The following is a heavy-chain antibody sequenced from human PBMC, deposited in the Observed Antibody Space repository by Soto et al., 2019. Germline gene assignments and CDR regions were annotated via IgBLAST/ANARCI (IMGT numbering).Heavy chain of an antibody. CDR3: AMDARIAVAKGALCNWFDP. V-gene: IGHV3-30*03. D-gene: IGHD6-13*01. CDR1: GFTFTSYG. J-gene: IGHJ5*02. Sequence: QVQLVESGGGVVQPGRSLRLSCAASGFTFTSYGMHWVRQAPGKGLEWVAVISYDGFNRYYGDSVKGRFTISRDDSKKTLYLQLNSRRPEDTAVYCCAMDARIAVAKGALCNWFDPWGEGTLVNVSS. CDR2: ISYDGFNR.